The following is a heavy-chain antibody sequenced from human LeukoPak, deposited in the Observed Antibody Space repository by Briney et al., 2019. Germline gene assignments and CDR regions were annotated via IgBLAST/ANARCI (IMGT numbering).Heavy chain of an antibody. CDR1: GYTFTSYG. J-gene: IGHJ4*02. V-gene: IGHV1-18*01. CDR3: ARYIIAAAGNNFDY. CDR2: ISAYNGNT. D-gene: IGHD6-13*01. Sequence: RASVKVSCKASGYTFTSYGIRWVGPAPGQGLEWMGWISAYNGNTNFAQKLQGRVTMTTDTSTSTAYMELRSLRSDDTAVYYCARYIIAAAGNNFDYWGQGTLVTVAS.